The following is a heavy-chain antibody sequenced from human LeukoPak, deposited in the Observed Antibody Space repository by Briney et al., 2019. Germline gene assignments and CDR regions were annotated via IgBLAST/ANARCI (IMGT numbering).Heavy chain of an antibody. V-gene: IGHV3-9*01. CDR2: ISWNSGSI. J-gene: IGHJ4*02. D-gene: IGHD5/OR15-5a*01. Sequence: PGRSLRLSCAASGFTFDDYAMHWVRQAPGKGLEWVSGISWNSGSIGYADSVKGRFTISRDNAKNSLYLQMNSLRAEDTAVYYCAKIVSVDHDYWGQGTLVTVSS. CDR1: GFTFDDYA. CDR3: AKIVSVDHDY.